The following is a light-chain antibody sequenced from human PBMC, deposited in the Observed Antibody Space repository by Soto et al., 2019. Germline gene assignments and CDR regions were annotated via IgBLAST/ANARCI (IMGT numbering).Light chain of an antibody. CDR1: QSISNY. V-gene: IGKV3-11*01. CDR2: DAS. Sequence: EIVMTQSPATLSVSPGDRATLSCRASQSISNYLAWYQQKPGQAPRLLIYDASHRATGIPARFSGVGSGTDFTLTISSLEPEDFAVYYCQQRSNWPRITFGQGTRLEI. CDR3: QQRSNWPRIT. J-gene: IGKJ5*01.